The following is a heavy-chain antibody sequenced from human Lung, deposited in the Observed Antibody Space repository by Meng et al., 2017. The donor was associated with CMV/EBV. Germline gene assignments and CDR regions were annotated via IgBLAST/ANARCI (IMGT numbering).Heavy chain of an antibody. D-gene: IGHD2/OR15-2a*01. CDR1: GYTFPNHW. V-gene: IGHV1-46*01. CDR2: INPSGDNT. Sequence: ASXXVSXKASGYTFPNHWMHWVRQAPGQGPEWMAVINPSGDNTLYAQRFQGRLTLTRDTSTNTVYMDLGSLTSEDSAVYFCARDNSDSTASWWFDPWGQGTXVTVSS. J-gene: IGHJ5*02. CDR3: ARDNSDSTASWWFDP.